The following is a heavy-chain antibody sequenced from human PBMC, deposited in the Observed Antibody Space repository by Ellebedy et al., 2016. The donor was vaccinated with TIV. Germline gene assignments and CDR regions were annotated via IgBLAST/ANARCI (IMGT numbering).Heavy chain of an antibody. D-gene: IGHD2-8*01. CDR1: GFTFSSYG. CDR2: ISYDGSNK. CDR3: ARAWSLSAFDL. V-gene: IGHV3-30*03. Sequence: GESLKISXAASGFTFSSYGMHWVRQAPGKGLEWVAVISYDGSNKYYADSVKGRFTISRDNSKNTLYLQMNSLRAEDTAVYYCARAWSLSAFDLWGRGTLVTVSS. J-gene: IGHJ2*01.